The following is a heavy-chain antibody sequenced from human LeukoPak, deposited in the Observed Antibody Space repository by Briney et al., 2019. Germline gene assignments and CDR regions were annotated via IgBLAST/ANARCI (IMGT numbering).Heavy chain of an antibody. D-gene: IGHD3-16*02. CDR2: IGTAGDT. V-gene: IGHV3-13*01. Sequence: PGGSLRLSCAASGFTFSSYDMHWVRQATGKGLEWVSAIGTAGDTYYPGSVKGRFTISRDNSKNTLYLQMNSLRAEDTAVYYCAKQNDYVWGSYRPEYYFDYWGQGTLVTVSS. CDR3: AKQNDYVWGSYRPEYYFDY. CDR1: GFTFSSYD. J-gene: IGHJ4*02.